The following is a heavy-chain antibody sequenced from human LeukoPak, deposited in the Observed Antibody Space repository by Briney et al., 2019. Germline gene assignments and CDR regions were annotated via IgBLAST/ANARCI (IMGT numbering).Heavy chain of an antibody. Sequence: SETLSLTCSVSGGSISGSGYYWAWIRQPPGKGLEWIGNIYDSGNTYYNSSLKSRVTISVDTSKNQFSLELNSVTAADTAVYFCARRCRSTSCYHYWGQGTLVTVSS. V-gene: IGHV4-39*01. CDR3: ARRCRSTSCYHY. CDR1: GGSISGSGYY. CDR2: IYDSGNT. J-gene: IGHJ4*02. D-gene: IGHD2-2*01.